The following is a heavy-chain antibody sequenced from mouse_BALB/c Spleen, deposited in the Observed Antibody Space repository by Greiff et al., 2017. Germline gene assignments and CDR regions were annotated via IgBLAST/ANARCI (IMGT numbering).Heavy chain of an antibody. CDR2: INPDSSMI. V-gene: IGHV4-1*02. Sequence: EVQGVESGGGLVQPGGSLKLSCAASGFDFSRYWMSWVRQAPGKGLEWIGEINPDSSMINYTPSLKDKFIISRDNAKNTLYLQMSKVRSEDTALYYCARHYYRSSWFAYWGQGTLVTVSA. CDR1: GFDFSRYW. CDR3: ARHYYRSSWFAY. J-gene: IGHJ3*01. D-gene: IGHD2-14*01.